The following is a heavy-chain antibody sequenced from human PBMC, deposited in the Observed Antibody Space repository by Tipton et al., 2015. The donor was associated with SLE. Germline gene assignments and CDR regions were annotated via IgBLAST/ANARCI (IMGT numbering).Heavy chain of an antibody. D-gene: IGHD3-10*01. CDR2: IYYSGST. CDR3: ASTPMVRGVTPWY. J-gene: IGHJ4*02. Sequence: TLSLTCTVSGGSISSYYWSWIRRPPGKGLEWIGYIYYSGSTNYNPSLKSRVTISVDTSKNQFSLKLSSVTAADTAVYYCASTPMVRGVTPWYWGQGTLVTVSS. CDR1: GGSISSYY. V-gene: IGHV4-59*08.